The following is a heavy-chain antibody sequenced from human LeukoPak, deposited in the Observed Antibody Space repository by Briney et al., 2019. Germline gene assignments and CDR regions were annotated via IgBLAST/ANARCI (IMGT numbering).Heavy chain of an antibody. J-gene: IGHJ4*02. CDR2: IYYSGST. CDR1: YGSISDISYY. CDR3: ARVSGYDWESFYDY. Sequence: SETLSLTCTVSYGSISDISYYWGWIRQPPGKGLEWIGYIYYSGSTNYNPSLKSRVTISVDTSKNQFSLKLSSVTAADTAVYYCARVSGYDWESFYDYWGQGILVTVSS. V-gene: IGHV4-61*05. D-gene: IGHD5-12*01.